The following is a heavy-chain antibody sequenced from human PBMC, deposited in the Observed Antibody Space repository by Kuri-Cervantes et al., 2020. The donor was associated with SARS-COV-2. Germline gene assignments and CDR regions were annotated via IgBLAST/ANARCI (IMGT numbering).Heavy chain of an antibody. Sequence: GESLKISCAASGFTFSGHWIHWVRQAPGKGLVWVSRINPDGSYTNNADSVKGRFTLSRDNAKNMLFLQMNSLRAEDTAVYYCARGLSANRPRYWGQGTLVTVSS. D-gene: IGHD2/OR15-2a*01. J-gene: IGHJ4*02. V-gene: IGHV3-74*01. CDR3: ARGLSANRPRY. CDR1: GFTFSGHW. CDR2: INPDGSYT.